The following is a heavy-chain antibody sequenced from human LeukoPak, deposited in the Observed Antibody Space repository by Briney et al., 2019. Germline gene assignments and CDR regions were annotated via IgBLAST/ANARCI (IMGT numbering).Heavy chain of an antibody. CDR3: ASQYSGSPSDY. CDR2: INHSGST. CDR1: GGSSSGYY. Sequence: SETLSLTCAVYGGSSSGYYWSWIRQPPGKGLEWIGEINHSGSTNYNPSLKSRVTISVDTSKNQFSLKLSSVTAADTAVYYCASQYSGSPSDYWGQGTLVTVSS. J-gene: IGHJ4*02. V-gene: IGHV4-34*01. D-gene: IGHD1-26*01.